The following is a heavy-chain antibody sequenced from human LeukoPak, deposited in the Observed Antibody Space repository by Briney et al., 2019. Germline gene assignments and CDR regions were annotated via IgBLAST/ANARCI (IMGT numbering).Heavy chain of an antibody. CDR2: ISSSGSTI. CDR3: ARHYGSGSPHNYYYYYMDV. V-gene: IGHV3-48*03. CDR1: GFTFSSYE. D-gene: IGHD3-10*01. Sequence: GGSLRLSCAASGFTFSSYEMNWVRQAPGKGLEWVSSISSSGSTIYYADSVKGRFTISRDNAKNSLYLQMNSLRAEDTAVYYCARHYGSGSPHNYYYYYMDVWGKGTTVTVSS. J-gene: IGHJ6*03.